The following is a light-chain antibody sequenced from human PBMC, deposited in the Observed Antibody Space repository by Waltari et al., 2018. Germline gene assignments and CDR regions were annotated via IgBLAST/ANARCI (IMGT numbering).Light chain of an antibody. Sequence: EVVLTQSPGTLSLSPGESATLSCRSSQSVSRALAWYQQKPGQAPRLLIYGASIRATGIPERFSGSGSGTDFSLTISRLEPADSAIYYCQHYVRLPATFGQGTKVEIK. V-gene: IGKV3-20*01. J-gene: IGKJ1*01. CDR2: GAS. CDR3: QHYVRLPAT. CDR1: QSVSRA.